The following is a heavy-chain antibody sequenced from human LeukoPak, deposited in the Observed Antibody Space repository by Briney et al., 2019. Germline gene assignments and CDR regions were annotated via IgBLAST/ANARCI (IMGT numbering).Heavy chain of an antibody. D-gene: IGHD2-15*01. CDR2: INPSGGST. Sequence: ASVKVSCKASGYTFTSYYMHWVRQAPGQGLEWMGIINPSGGSTSYAQKFQGRVTITADKSTSTAYMELSSLRSEDTAVYYCARGGLGYCSGGSCDGAHFDYWGQGTLVTVSS. J-gene: IGHJ4*02. CDR1: GYTFTSYY. V-gene: IGHV1-46*01. CDR3: ARGGLGYCSGGSCDGAHFDY.